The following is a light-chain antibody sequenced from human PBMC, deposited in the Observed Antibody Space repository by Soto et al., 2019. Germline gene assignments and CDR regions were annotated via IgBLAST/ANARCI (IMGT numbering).Light chain of an antibody. CDR3: GTWDSGLNIGL. CDR2: DNN. CDR1: SADIGNHY. Sequence: QSVLTQPPSVSAAPGQKVTISCFGSSADIGNHYVSWYQHLPGTAPKLIIYDNNKRPSGIPDRFSASKSGTSATLDITGPQTGDEADYYCGTWDSGLNIGLFGGGTKLTVL. J-gene: IGLJ2*01. V-gene: IGLV1-51*01.